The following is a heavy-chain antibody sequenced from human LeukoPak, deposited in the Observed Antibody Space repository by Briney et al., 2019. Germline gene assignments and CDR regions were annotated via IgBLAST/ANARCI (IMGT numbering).Heavy chain of an antibody. CDR2: IYSGGST. V-gene: IGHV3-66*01. Sequence: GGSLRLSCAASGFTVSSDYMSWVRQAPGKGLEWVSVIYSGGSTYYADSVKGRFTISRDNSKNTLYLQMNSLRAEDTAVYYCARDSRRILPSDWGQGTLVTVSS. J-gene: IGHJ4*02. D-gene: IGHD2-15*01. CDR1: GFTVSSDY. CDR3: ARDSRRILPSD.